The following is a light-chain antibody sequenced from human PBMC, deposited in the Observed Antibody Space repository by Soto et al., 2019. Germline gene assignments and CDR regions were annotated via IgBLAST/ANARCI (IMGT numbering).Light chain of an antibody. Sequence: DVLVTKSPYSLSASVGDRVTFICRASQSISRDLGWYQQKPGKAPRRLIYAASSWESGVPARFSGSGSGTEFTLTINSLQPEDFAMYYCLQYGSYPPTFGQGTKVDIK. CDR1: QSISRD. J-gene: IGKJ1*01. V-gene: IGKV1-17*01. CDR3: LQYGSYPPT. CDR2: AAS.